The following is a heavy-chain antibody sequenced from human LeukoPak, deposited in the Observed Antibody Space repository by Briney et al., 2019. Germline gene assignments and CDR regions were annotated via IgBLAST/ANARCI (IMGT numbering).Heavy chain of an antibody. J-gene: IGHJ4*02. CDR1: GFTFSSYG. V-gene: IGHV3-30*02. Sequence: GGSLRLSCAASGFTFSSYGMHWVRQAPGKGLEWVAFIRYDGSNKYYTDSVKGRFTISRDNSKNTLYLQMNSLRVEDMAAYYCVKDGGSGRSLDNWGQGTLVTVSS. CDR2: IRYDGSNK. CDR3: VKDGGSGRSLDN. D-gene: IGHD3-10*01.